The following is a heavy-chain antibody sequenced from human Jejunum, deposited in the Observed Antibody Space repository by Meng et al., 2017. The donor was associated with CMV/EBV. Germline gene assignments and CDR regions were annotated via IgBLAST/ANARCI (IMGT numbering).Heavy chain of an antibody. V-gene: IGHV4-39*07. J-gene: IGHJ4*02. CDR1: GDSISSGRHF. Sequence: QVQLQDAGPGRVKPSETLSLPCTVSGDSISSGRHFWGWIRQAPGKGLEWIATIHYTETTHYNPSLKSRITISVDTSKNQISLKVNSVTAADTAMYYCAADISTAWFYYWGQGTLVTVSS. CDR2: IHYTETT. D-gene: IGHD2-2*01. CDR3: AADISTAWFYY.